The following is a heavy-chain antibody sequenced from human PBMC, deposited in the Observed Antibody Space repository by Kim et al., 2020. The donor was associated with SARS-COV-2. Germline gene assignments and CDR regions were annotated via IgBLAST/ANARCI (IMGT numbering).Heavy chain of an antibody. D-gene: IGHD3-10*01. V-gene: IGHV1-69*01. CDR3: AREAGGSGDY. J-gene: IGHJ4*02. Sequence: TANDAQKFQGRVTITADESTSTAYMELSRLRSEDTAVYYCAREAGGSGDYWGQGTLVTVSS. CDR2: TA.